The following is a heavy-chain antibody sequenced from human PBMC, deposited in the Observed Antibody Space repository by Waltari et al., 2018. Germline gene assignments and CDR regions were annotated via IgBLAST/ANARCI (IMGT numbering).Heavy chain of an antibody. J-gene: IGHJ5*01. Sequence: EAHLVESGGRETRPGGSLRLSCVASGFDFEFHGKRWVGQGPGKGLEWVGSIRYNGGKTYYAESVEGRFSISRDNAESSLYLQMNSLRVEDTALYYCAKEGGYSYYNNYFDSWGQGTRVTVSS. CDR3: AKEGGYSYYNNYFDS. CDR2: IRYNGGKT. CDR1: GFDFEFHG. D-gene: IGHD3-10*01. V-gene: IGHV3-20*04.